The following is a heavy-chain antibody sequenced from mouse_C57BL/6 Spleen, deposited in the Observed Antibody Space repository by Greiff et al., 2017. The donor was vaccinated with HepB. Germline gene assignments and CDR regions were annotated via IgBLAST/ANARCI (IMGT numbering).Heavy chain of an antibody. D-gene: IGHD2-5*01. J-gene: IGHJ3*01. CDR2: FHPYNDDT. CDR3: ARSYYSNPGGFAY. Sequence: QVHVKQSGAELVKPGASVKMSCKASGYTFTTYPIEWMKQNHGKSLEWIGNFHPYNDDTKYNEKFKGKATLTVEKSSSTVYLELSRLTSDDSAVYYCARSYYSNPGGFAYWGKGTLVTVSA. V-gene: IGHV1-47*01. CDR1: GYTFTTYP.